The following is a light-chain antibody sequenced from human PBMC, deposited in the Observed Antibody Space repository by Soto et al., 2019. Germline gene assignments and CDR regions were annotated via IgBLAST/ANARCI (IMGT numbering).Light chain of an antibody. CDR2: DVT. Sequence: QSVLTQPASVSGSPGQSITISCTGTSSDFGDYNYVSWYQQHPGKAPKLMIYDVTNRPSGVPSRFSGSKSGNTASLTISGIQAEDEADYYCSSHTSSNTLVFGIGTKVTVL. CDR3: SSHTSSNTLV. J-gene: IGLJ1*01. CDR1: SSDFGDYNY. V-gene: IGLV2-14*01.